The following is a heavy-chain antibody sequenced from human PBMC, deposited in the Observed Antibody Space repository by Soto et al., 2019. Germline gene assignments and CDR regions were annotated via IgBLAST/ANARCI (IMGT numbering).Heavy chain of an antibody. D-gene: IGHD6-19*01. Sequence: HGESLKISCKGSGYSFTSYWISWMRQMPGKGLERMGRIDPSDSYTNYSPSFQGHVTISADKSISTAYLQWSSLKASDTAMYYCATDSSFMDVWGQGTTVTVSS. V-gene: IGHV5-10-1*01. CDR3: ATDSSFMDV. CDR2: IDPSDSYT. CDR1: GYSFTSYW. J-gene: IGHJ6*02.